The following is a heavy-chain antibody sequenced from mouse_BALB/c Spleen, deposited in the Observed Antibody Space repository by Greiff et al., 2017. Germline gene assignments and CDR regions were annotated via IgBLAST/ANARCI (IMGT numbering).Heavy chain of an antibody. V-gene: IGHV5-17*02. CDR1: GFTFSSFG. D-gene: IGHD2-10*01. Sequence: EVKLMESGGGLVQPGGSRKLSCAASGFTFSSFGMHWVRQAPEKGLEWVAYISSGSSTIYYADTVKGRFTISRDNPKNTLFLQMTSLRSEDTAMYYCARETYYGNYPDYWGQGTTLTVSS. CDR3: ARETYYGNYPDY. CDR2: ISSGSSTI. J-gene: IGHJ2*01.